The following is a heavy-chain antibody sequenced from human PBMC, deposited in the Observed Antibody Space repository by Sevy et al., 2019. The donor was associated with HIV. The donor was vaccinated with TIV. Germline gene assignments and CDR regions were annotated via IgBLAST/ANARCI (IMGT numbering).Heavy chain of an antibody. CDR1: GGSISSGGYS. CDR3: ARGGMYYDFWSGYQPFDY. CDR2: IYHSGST. V-gene: IGHV4-30-2*01. D-gene: IGHD3-3*01. Sequence: SETLSLTCAVSGGSISSGGYSWSWIRQPPGKGLEWIGYIYHSGSTYYNPSLKSRVTISVDRSKNQFSLKLSSVTAADTAGYYCARGGMYYDFWSGYQPFDYWGQGTLVTVSS. J-gene: IGHJ4*02.